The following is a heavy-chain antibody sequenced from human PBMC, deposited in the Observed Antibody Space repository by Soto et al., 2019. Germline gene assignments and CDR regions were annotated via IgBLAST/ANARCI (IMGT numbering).Heavy chain of an antibody. CDR3: ASSLLTPFDY. D-gene: IGHD7-27*01. V-gene: IGHV3-74*01. J-gene: IGHJ4*02. CDR2: INSDGSST. CDR1: GFTFSSYW. Sequence: GGSLRLSCAASGFTFSSYWMHWVRQAPGKGLVWVSRINSDGSSTNYANSMKGRFTISRDNAKNTLYLQMNSLRAEDTAVYYCASSLLTPFDYWGQGTLVTVSS.